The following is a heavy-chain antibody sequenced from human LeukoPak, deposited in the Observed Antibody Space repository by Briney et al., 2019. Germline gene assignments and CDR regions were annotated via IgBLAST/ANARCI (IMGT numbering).Heavy chain of an antibody. D-gene: IGHD3-22*01. CDR1: GFTFSNSD. V-gene: IGHV3-35*01. CDR2: VSWNGSRT. CDR3: VRKQYYYDSSGKTP. J-gene: IGHJ5*02. Sequence: GGSLRLSCAASGFTFSNSDMNWVHQAPGKRLEWVSGVSWNGSRTHYADSVKGRFIISRDNSRNTLYLQTNSLRAEDTAVYYCVRKQYYYDSSGKTPWGQVTLVTVSS.